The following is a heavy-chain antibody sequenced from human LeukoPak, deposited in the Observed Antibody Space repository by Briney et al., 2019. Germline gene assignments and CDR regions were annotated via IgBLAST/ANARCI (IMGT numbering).Heavy chain of an antibody. D-gene: IGHD6-13*01. J-gene: IGHJ1*01. V-gene: IGHV1-8*01. CDR1: GYTFTSYD. CDR2: MNPNSGNT. Sequence: GASVKVSCKASGYTFTSYDINWVRQAAGQGLEWMGWMNPNSGNTGYAQKFQGRVTMTRNTSISTAYMELSSLRSEDTAVYYCARARQIAAAGTFPFQHWGQGTLVTVSS. CDR3: ARARQIAAAGTFPFQH.